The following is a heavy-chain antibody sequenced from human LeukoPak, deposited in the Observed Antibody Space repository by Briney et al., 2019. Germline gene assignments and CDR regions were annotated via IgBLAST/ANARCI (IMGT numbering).Heavy chain of an antibody. CDR1: GFTFSSYA. Sequence: GGSLRLSCAASGFTFSSYAMHWVRQAPGKGMEYVPAISSNGGSTYYANSVKGRFTISRDNSKNTLYLQMGSLRAEDMAVYYCARVDRDSSGYYDYWGQGTLVTVSS. J-gene: IGHJ4*02. D-gene: IGHD3-22*01. V-gene: IGHV3-64*01. CDR3: ARVDRDSSGYYDY. CDR2: ISSNGGST.